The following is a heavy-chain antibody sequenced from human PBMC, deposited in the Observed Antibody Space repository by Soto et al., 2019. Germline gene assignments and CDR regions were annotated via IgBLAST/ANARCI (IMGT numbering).Heavy chain of an antibody. CDR2: IDRDDDK. D-gene: IGHD2-21*01. J-gene: IGHJ5*02. CDR3: ARAAGTRLSWFDP. CDR1: GFSLSTSAMC. V-gene: IGHV2-70*01. Sequence: SAPTLLNPTQTLTLTCTFSGFSLSTSAMCVSWIRQPPGKALEWLALIDRDDDKYSSTSLKTRLTIPKDTSKNQVVLTMTNTDPVDTATYYCARAAGTRLSWFDPWGQGTQVTVS.